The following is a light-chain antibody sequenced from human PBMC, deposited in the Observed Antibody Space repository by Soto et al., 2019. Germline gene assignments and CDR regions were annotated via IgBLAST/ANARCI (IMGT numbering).Light chain of an antibody. V-gene: IGKV3-15*01. Sequence: EVVMTQSPATLSVSPGERATISCRASQSVSSNLAWYHQKPGQAPRLLIYGASTRATGIPASFSGSGSGTEFTLTISSLQSEDFAVYYCQQYHNWPPTFGQGTKVEIK. CDR1: QSVSSN. CDR3: QQYHNWPPT. CDR2: GAS. J-gene: IGKJ1*01.